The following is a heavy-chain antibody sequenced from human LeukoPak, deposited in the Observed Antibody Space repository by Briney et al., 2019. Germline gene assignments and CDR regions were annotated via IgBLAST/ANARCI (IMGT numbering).Heavy chain of an antibody. CDR3: ARDLSKLIAY. J-gene: IGHJ4*02. V-gene: IGHV3-7*05. D-gene: IGHD2-21*01. Sequence: GGSLRLSCAASGFTFHIFWMTWVRQAPGKGLEWVANIKQDGSEKYYVDSVKGRFTISRDNAKNSLYLQMNSLRAEDTAVYYCARDLSKLIAYWGQGTLVTVSS. CDR2: IKQDGSEK. CDR1: GFTFHIFW.